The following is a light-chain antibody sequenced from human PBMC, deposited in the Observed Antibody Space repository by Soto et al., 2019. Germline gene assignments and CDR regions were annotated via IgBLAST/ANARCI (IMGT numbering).Light chain of an antibody. J-gene: IGKJ4*01. CDR2: TAS. CDR1: QSISYW. Sequence: DIQLTQSPSTLSASVGDRVTITCRASQSISYWLAWYQQKAGKAPKLLIYTASNLNSGVPSRFSGSGSGTEFTLTISSLQPDDFATYHCQQYDGYSGLTFGGGTKVAIK. V-gene: IGKV1-5*03. CDR3: QQYDGYSGLT.